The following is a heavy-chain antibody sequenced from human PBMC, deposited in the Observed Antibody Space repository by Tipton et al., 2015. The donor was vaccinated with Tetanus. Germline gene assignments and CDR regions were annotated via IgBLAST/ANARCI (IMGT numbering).Heavy chain of an antibody. CDR2: IDYFGTT. J-gene: IGHJ3*02. CDR3: ASRGYCTNTSCRLPDAFDM. D-gene: IGHD2-2*01. CDR1: GGSISTYH. Sequence: TLSLTCTVSGGSISTYHWNWIRQFPGKGLEWIGYIDYFGTTKYNPSLKSRVAMSVGTSKNQLSLKLSSVTSADTAVYYCASRGYCTNTSCRLPDAFDMWGQGTIVTVSS. V-gene: IGHV4-59*01.